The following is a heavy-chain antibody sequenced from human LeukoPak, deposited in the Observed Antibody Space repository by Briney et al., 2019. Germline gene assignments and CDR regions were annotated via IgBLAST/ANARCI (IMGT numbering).Heavy chain of an antibody. V-gene: IGHV1-2*02. Sequence: ASVKVSCKASGYTFTGYYMHWVRQAPGQGLEWMGWINPNSGGTNYAQKFQGRVTMTRDTSISTAYMELSSLSSEDTAIYYCAKSRTAGSGSSDYWGQGTLVTVSS. CDR1: GYTFTGYY. CDR2: INPNSGGT. D-gene: IGHD3-22*01. J-gene: IGHJ4*02. CDR3: AKSRTAGSGSSDY.